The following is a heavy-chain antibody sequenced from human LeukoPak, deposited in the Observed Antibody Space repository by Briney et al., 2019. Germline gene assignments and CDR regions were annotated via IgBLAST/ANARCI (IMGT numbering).Heavy chain of an antibody. D-gene: IGHD2-2*01. CDR1: GDSVSSNSVT. V-gene: IGHV6-1*01. J-gene: IGHJ5*02. CDR2: TYYRSTWYN. CDR3: SRRLTQYDCFDP. Sequence: SQTLSLTCAISGDSVSSNSVTWNWIGQSPSRGLEWLGRTYYRSTWYNDYAVSVRGRITVNPDTSKNQFSLHLNSVTPEDTAVYYCSRRLTQYDCFDPWGQGILVTVSS.